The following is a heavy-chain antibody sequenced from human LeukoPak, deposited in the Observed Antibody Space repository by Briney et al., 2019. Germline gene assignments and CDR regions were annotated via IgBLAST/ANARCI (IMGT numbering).Heavy chain of an antibody. CDR3: ARAQGPKWGFWSGYYGY. J-gene: IGHJ4*02. CDR2: INHSGST. V-gene: IGHV4-34*01. Sequence: SETLSLTCAVYGGSFSGYYWSWIRQPPGKGLEWIGEINHSGSTNYNPSLKSRVTISVDTSKNQFSLKLSSVTAADTAVYYCARAQGPKWGFWSGYYGYWGQRTLVTVSS. CDR1: GGSFSGYY. D-gene: IGHD3-3*01.